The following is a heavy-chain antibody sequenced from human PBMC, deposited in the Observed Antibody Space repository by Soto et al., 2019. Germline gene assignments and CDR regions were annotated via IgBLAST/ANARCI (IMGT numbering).Heavy chain of an antibody. Sequence: ASVKVSCKASGYTFTSYGISWVRQAPGQGLEWMGWISAYNGNTNYAQKLQGRVTMTTDTSTSTAYMELRSLRSEDTAVYYCAREIRDCSSTSCYFWFDPWGQGTLVTVSS. J-gene: IGHJ5*02. CDR2: ISAYNGNT. D-gene: IGHD2-2*01. CDR1: GYTFTSYG. V-gene: IGHV1-18*01. CDR3: AREIRDCSSTSCYFWFDP.